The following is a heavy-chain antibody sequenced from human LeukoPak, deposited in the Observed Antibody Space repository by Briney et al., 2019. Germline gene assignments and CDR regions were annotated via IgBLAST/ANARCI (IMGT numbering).Heavy chain of an antibody. CDR1: GFTFSSYG. CDR3: AKDGLGYGDYSGVDY. V-gene: IGHV3-30*02. Sequence: GGSLRPSCAASGFTFSSYGMHWVRQAPGKGLEWVAFIRYDGSNKYYADSVKGRFTISRDNSKNTLYLQMNSLRAEDTAVYYCAKDGLGYGDYSGVDYWGQGTLVTVSS. J-gene: IGHJ4*02. D-gene: IGHD4-17*01. CDR2: IRYDGSNK.